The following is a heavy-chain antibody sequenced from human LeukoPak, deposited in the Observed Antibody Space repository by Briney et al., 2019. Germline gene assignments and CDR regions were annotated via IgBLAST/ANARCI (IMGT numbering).Heavy chain of an antibody. Sequence: GGSLRLSCAASGFTFSSYSMNWVRQAPGKGLEWVSYISSSSSTIYYADSVKGRFTISRDNAKNSLYLQMNSLRAEDTAVYYCAKDRQYCSGGSCYSLPYYYYYMDVWGKGTTVTVSS. J-gene: IGHJ6*03. V-gene: IGHV3-48*01. D-gene: IGHD2-15*01. CDR1: GFTFSSYS. CDR3: AKDRQYCSGGSCYSLPYYYYYMDV. CDR2: ISSSSSTI.